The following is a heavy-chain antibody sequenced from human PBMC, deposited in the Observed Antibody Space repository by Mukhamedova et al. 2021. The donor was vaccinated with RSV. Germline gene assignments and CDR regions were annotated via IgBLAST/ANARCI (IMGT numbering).Heavy chain of an antibody. J-gene: IGHJ6*03. Sequence: EWVSAISGSGGSTYYADSVKGRFTISRDNSKNTLYLLMNSLRAEDTAVYYCAKASVGYYMDVWGRGTTVTVSS. CDR3: AKASVGYYMDV. V-gene: IGHV3-23*01. CDR2: ISGSGGST. D-gene: IGHD1-26*01.